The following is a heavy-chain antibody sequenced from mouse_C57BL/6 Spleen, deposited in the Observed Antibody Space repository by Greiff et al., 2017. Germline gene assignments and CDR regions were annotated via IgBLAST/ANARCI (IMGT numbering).Heavy chain of an antibody. D-gene: IGHD4-1*01. V-gene: IGHV1-52*01. Sequence: QVQLKQPGAELVRPGSSVKLSCKASGYTFTSYWMHWVKQRPIQGLEWIGNIDPSDSETHYNQKFKDKATLTVDKSSSTAYMQLSSLTSEDSAVYYCARSFSGTWGFAYWGQGTLVTVSA. CDR3: ARSFSGTWGFAY. CDR1: GYTFTSYW. CDR2: IDPSDSET. J-gene: IGHJ3*01.